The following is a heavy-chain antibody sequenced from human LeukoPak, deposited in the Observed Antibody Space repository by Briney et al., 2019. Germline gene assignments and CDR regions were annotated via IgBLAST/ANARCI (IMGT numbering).Heavy chain of an antibody. CDR2: ISSSGSTI. Sequence: KTGGPLRLSCAASGFTFSDYYMSWIRQAPGKGLEWVSYISSSGSTIYYADSVKGRFTISRDNAKNSLYLQMNSLRAEDTAVYYCARTSSGGSCYLDYWGQGTLVTVSS. J-gene: IGHJ4*02. CDR3: ARTSSGGSCYLDY. V-gene: IGHV3-11*04. D-gene: IGHD2-15*01. CDR1: GFTFSDYY.